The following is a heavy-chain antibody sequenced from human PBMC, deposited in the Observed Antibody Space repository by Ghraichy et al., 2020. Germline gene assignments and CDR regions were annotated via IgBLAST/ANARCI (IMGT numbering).Heavy chain of an antibody. Sequence: SETLSLTCTVSGGSISAYYWSWIRQPPGKGLEWIGYIYNSGDTKYNPSLESRVTISIDTSKNLFSQNLSSVTAADTAVYYCARRYGDYWGQGTLVTVSS. V-gene: IGHV4-59*08. CDR1: GGSISAYY. J-gene: IGHJ4*02. D-gene: IGHD4-17*01. CDR2: IYNSGDT. CDR3: ARRYGDY.